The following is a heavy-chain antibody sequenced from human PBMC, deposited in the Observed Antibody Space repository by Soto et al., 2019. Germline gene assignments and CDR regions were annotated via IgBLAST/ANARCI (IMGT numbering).Heavy chain of an antibody. CDR1: GFTLSPYW. Sequence: GGSLRLSCEASGFTLSPYWMSLVRQSPGKGLEWVASINQYGSVKHYVDSVRGRFTISRDNAKNSLFLQMNSLSAEDTTVYYCTRLTEAVTTLVYWGQGTHGTSPQ. CDR3: TRLTEAVTTLVY. J-gene: IGHJ4*02. D-gene: IGHD1-1*01. V-gene: IGHV3-7*03. CDR2: INQYGSVK.